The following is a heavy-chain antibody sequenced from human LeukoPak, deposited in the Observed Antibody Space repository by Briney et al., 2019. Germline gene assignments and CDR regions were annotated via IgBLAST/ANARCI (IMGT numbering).Heavy chain of an antibody. Sequence: SETLSLTCTVSGGSISSRSYYWGWIRQPPGKGLEWIGSIYYSGSTYNNPSLKSRVTISVDTSKNQFSLKLSSVTAADTAVYYCARVRYSSSWYLRDAFDIWGQGTMVTVSS. J-gene: IGHJ3*02. CDR2: IYYSGST. V-gene: IGHV4-39*07. CDR1: GGSISSRSYY. D-gene: IGHD6-13*01. CDR3: ARVRYSSSWYLRDAFDI.